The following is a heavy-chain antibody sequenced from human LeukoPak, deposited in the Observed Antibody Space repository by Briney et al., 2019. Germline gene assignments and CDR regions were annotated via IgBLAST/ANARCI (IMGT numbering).Heavy chain of an antibody. Sequence: GGSLRLSCVASGFTFNNHAMTWVRQAPGKGLEWVSAISAHGLDTFYAPSVKGRFTISRDNAKNSLYLQMNSLRDEDTAVYYCASSGSYRFDYWGQGTLVTVSS. V-gene: IGHV3-23*01. D-gene: IGHD1-26*01. CDR1: GFTFNNHA. CDR2: ISAHGLDT. J-gene: IGHJ4*02. CDR3: ASSGSYRFDY.